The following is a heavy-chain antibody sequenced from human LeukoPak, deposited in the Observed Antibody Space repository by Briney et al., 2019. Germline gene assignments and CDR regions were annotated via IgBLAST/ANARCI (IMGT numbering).Heavy chain of an antibody. V-gene: IGHV3-23*01. D-gene: IGHD2-15*01. CDR2: ISGSGGNT. CDR1: GFTFSSYA. Sequence: GESLRLSCAASGFTFSSYAMSWVRQAPGKGLEWTSAISGSGGNTYYADSVKGRLTISRDNSKNTLFLQMNSLRVEDTAVYYCAKEDPIVSVGFDYWGQGTLVTVTS. J-gene: IGHJ4*02. CDR3: AKEDPIVSVGFDY.